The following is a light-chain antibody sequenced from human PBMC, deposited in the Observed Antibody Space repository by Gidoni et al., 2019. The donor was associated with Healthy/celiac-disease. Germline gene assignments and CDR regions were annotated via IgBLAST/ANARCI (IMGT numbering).Light chain of an antibody. CDR1: SSNIGAGYD. J-gene: IGLJ2*01. Sequence: QSVLQQPPSVSGAPGRRVPISCTGSSSNIGAGYDVHWYQQFPGTAPNLLPDGHSNRSSGVPDRFFGSKSGTSASLAITGLQAEDEADYYCQSYDSSLSGPVVFGGGTKLTVL. CDR2: GHS. CDR3: QSYDSSLSGPVV. V-gene: IGLV1-40*01.